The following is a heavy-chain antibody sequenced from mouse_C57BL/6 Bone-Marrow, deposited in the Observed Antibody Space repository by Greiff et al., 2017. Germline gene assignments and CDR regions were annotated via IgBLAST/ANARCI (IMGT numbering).Heavy chain of an antibody. Sequence: VKVVESGAELARPGASVKLSCKASGYTFTSYGISWVKQRTGQGLEWIGEIYPRSGNTYYNEKFKGKATLTADKSSSTAYMELRSLTSEDSAVYFCARPADYWGQGTLVTVSA. CDR2: IYPRSGNT. CDR1: GYTFTSYG. J-gene: IGHJ3*01. CDR3: ARPADY. V-gene: IGHV1-81*01.